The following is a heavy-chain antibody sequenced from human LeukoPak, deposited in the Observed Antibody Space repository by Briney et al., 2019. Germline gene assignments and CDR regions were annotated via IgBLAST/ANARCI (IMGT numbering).Heavy chain of an antibody. CDR1: GYTFTSYG. CDR3: ATAPDTMVRGVIIMLDY. V-gene: IGHV1-2*02. J-gene: IGHJ4*02. Sequence: ASVKVSCKASGYTFTSYGISWVRQAPGQGLEWMGWINPNSGGTNYAQKFQGRVTMTRDTSISTAYMELSRLRSDDTAVYYCATAPDTMVRGVIIMLDYWGQGTLVTVSS. D-gene: IGHD3-10*01. CDR2: INPNSGGT.